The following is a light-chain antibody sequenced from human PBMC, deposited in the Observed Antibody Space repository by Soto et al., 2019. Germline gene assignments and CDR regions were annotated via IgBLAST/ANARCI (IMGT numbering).Light chain of an antibody. CDR3: QQYNTYPYT. V-gene: IGKV1-5*01. CDR1: QSISSW. CDR2: DAS. J-gene: IGKJ2*01. Sequence: DIQMTQSPSTLSASVGDRVTITCRASQSISSWLAWYQQKPGKAPKLLMYDASNLESGVPSRFSGSGSGTEFTLTISSLQPDDFATYCCQQYNTYPYTFGQGTKVDIK.